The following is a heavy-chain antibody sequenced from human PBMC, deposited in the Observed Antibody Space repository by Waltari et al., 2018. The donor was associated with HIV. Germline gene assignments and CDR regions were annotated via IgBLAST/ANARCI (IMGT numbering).Heavy chain of an antibody. D-gene: IGHD3-22*01. J-gene: IGHJ4*02. CDR1: GYSISSGYY. CDR3: AIAPFKKIYSSVREYFDY. CDR2: IYHSGNT. Sequence: QVQLQESGPGLVKPSETLSLTCTVSGYSISSGYYWGWIRQPPGKGLEWVGSIYHSGNTSYNPSLKSRGTISVDTSKNQFSLKLRSLTAADTAVYYCAIAPFKKIYSSVREYFDYWGQGTLVTVSS. V-gene: IGHV4-38-2*02.